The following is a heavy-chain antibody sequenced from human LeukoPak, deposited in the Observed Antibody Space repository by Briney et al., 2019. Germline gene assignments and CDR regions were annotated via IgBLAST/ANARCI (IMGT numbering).Heavy chain of an antibody. CDR3: ARDPALDCGGDCYSFGLDY. Sequence: GASVKVSCKASGYSFTSYGISWVRQAPGQGLEWMGWISAYNGNTNYAKKLQGRVTMTTGTSTSTAYMELRSLRSDDTAVYYCARDPALDCGGDCYSFGLDYWGQGTLVTVSS. V-gene: IGHV1-18*04. CDR1: GYSFTSYG. CDR2: ISAYNGNT. D-gene: IGHD2-21*02. J-gene: IGHJ4*02.